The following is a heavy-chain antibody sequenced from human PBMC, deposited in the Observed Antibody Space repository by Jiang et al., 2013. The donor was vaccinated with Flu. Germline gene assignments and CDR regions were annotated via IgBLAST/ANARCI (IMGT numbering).Heavy chain of an antibody. V-gene: IGHV5-51*01. CDR3: ARATGGPTWYFDL. J-gene: IGHJ2*01. CDR2: IYPGDSET. Sequence: IIYPGDSETGYSPSFQGQVTVSADKSISTAYLQWSSLKASDTAIYYCARATGGPTWYFDLWGRGTLVTVSS. D-gene: IGHD7-27*01.